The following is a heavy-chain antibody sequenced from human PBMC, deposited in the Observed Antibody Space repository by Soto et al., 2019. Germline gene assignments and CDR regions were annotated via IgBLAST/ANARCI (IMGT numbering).Heavy chain of an antibody. CDR2: IYHSGST. J-gene: IGHJ4*02. D-gene: IGHD3-10*01. CDR3: ARLRPRSITMVRGVIITPNSFDY. Sequence: SETLSLTCAVSGYSISSGYYWGWIRQPPGKGLEWIGSIYHSGSTYYNPSLKSRVTISVDTSKNQFSLKLSSVTAADTAVYYCARLRPRSITMVRGVIITPNSFDYWGQGTLVTVSS. V-gene: IGHV4-38-2*01. CDR1: GYSISSGYY.